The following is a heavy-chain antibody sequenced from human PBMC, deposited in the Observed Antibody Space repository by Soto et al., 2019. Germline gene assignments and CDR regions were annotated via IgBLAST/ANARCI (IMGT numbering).Heavy chain of an antibody. CDR2: INPNNGGT. D-gene: IGHD3-10*01. V-gene: IGHV1-2*02. J-gene: IGHJ5*02. CDR1: GDNFGDYY. Sequence: ASVKVSCKASGDNFGDYYINWVRQAPGQRLEWMGWINPNNGGTKYAQNFQDSVIMTRDTSTSTVYMQLSSLTSDDTALYFCAGSLLRGVNWFDPWGQGTLVTVSS. CDR3: AGSLLRGVNWFDP.